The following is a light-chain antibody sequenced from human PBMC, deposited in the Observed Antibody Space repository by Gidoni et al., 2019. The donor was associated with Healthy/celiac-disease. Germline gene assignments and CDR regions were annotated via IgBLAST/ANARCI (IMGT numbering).Light chain of an antibody. CDR3: QQYYSTPLT. CDR2: WAS. V-gene: IGKV4-1*01. CDR1: QSVLYSSNNKNY. Sequence: DIVLTQPPDSLAVSLGERATIHCKSSQSVLYSSNNKNYLAWYQQKPGQRPKLLIYWASTRESGVPDRFSGSGSGTDFTLTISSLQAEDVAVYYCQQYYSTPLTFXGXTKVEIK. J-gene: IGKJ4*01.